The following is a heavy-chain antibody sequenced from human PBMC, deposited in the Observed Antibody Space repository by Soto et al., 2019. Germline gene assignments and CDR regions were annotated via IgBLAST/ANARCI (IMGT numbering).Heavy chain of an antibody. CDR3: ARAQGPDTAMVTKLYYFDY. J-gene: IGHJ4*02. CDR1: GGSFSGYY. V-gene: IGHV4-34*01. CDR2: INHSGST. D-gene: IGHD5-18*01. Sequence: SETLSLTCAVYGGSFSGYYWSWIRQPPGKGLEWIGEINHSGSTNYNPSLKSRVTISVDTSKNQFSLKLSSVTAADTAVYYCARAQGPDTAMVTKLYYFDYWGQGTLVTVSS.